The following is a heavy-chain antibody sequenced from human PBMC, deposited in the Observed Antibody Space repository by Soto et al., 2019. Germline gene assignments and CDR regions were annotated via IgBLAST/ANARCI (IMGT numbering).Heavy chain of an antibody. D-gene: IGHD6-19*01. CDR2: INWNGGST. CDR1: GFTFDDYG. J-gene: IGHJ4*02. CDR3: ARLYSSGWYGPGRY. Sequence: EVQLVESGGGVVRPGGSLRLSCAASGFTFDDYGMSWVRQAPGKGLEWVSGINWNGGSTGYADSVKGRFTISRDNAKNSLYLQMNRLRAEDTALYYFARLYSSGWYGPGRYWGQGTLVTVSS. V-gene: IGHV3-20*04.